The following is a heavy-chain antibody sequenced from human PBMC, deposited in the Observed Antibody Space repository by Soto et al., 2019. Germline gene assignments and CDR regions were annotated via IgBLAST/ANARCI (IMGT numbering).Heavy chain of an antibody. D-gene: IGHD1-26*01. CDR3: ARALPRSAGAGMDV. V-gene: IGHV4-34*01. CDR2: INHSGST. J-gene: IGHJ6*03. CDR1: AGSFNDYY. Sequence: PETLSLTCAVYAGSFNDYYWSWIRQPPGKGLEWIGEINHSGSTNYNPSLKSRVTISVDTSKNQFSLKLSSVTAADTAVYYCARALPRSAGAGMDVWGKGTTVTV.